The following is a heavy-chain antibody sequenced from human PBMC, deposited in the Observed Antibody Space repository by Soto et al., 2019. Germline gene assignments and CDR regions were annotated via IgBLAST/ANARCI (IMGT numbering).Heavy chain of an antibody. CDR2: INHSGST. D-gene: IGHD3-3*01. J-gene: IGHJ5*02. Sequence: QVQLQQWGAGLLKPSETLSLTCAVYGGSFSGYYWSWIRQPPGKGLEWIGEINHSGSTNYNPSLQSRVTISVDTSKNQFSLKLSSVTAADTAVYYCARRGYYLLPKKNWFDPWGQGTLVTVSS. CDR1: GGSFSGYY. V-gene: IGHV4-34*01. CDR3: ARRGYYLLPKKNWFDP.